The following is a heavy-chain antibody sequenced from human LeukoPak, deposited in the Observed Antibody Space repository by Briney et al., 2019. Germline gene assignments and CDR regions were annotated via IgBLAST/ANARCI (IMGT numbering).Heavy chain of an antibody. D-gene: IGHD2-2*01. V-gene: IGHV1-69*13. J-gene: IGHJ6*02. CDR2: IIPIFGTA. Sequence: ASVKVSCKASGGTFISYAISWVRQAPGQGLEWMGGIIPIFGTANYAQKFQGRVTITADESTSTAYMELSSPRSEDTAVYYCARDGLPAAIPSHYYYYGMDVWGQGTTVTVSS. CDR1: GGTFISYA. CDR3: ARDGLPAAIPSHYYYYGMDV.